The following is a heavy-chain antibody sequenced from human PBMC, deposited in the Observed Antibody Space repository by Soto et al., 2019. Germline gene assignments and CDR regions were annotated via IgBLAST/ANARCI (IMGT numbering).Heavy chain of an antibody. CDR2: IKQDGNEK. Sequence: PGGSLRLSCAVSGFTFSDYWMSWVRQAPGKGLEWVANIKQDGNEKYYVDSVKGRFTLSRDNAKNSLYLQMNSLRVEDTAIYYCARVGSKYCSSSSCYFDYCGQGTLVTVSS. CDR1: GFTFSDYW. V-gene: IGHV3-7*01. CDR3: ARVGSKYCSSSSCYFDY. D-gene: IGHD2-15*01. J-gene: IGHJ4*02.